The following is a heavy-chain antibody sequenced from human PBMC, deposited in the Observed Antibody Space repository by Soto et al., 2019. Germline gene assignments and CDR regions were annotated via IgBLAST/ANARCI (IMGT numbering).Heavy chain of an antibody. CDR3: ARGNRSFDFDS. V-gene: IGHV3-30*03. D-gene: IGHD1-26*01. Sequence: QIQLVESGGDVVQPGKSLRLSCAASGFNFGFFGMHWVRQAPGKGLERVAFISGDGVNTQYADSVRARFTLSRDYSRKTMYLQMDSLRDEDTALYYCARGNRSFDFDSWGLGTLVTVSS. CDR1: GFNFGFFG. J-gene: IGHJ4*02. CDR2: ISGDGVNT.